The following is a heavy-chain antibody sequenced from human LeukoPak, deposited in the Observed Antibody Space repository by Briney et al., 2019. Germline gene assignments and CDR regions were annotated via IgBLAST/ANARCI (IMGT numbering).Heavy chain of an antibody. CDR1: GGSLSSDIYH. J-gene: IGHJ4*02. CDR3: ATYYVGVRGRGH. Sequence: SQTLSLTCIVSGGSLSSDIYHGGWGRQAPGKGLEWIGHNGNANYNPPLQSRVTLSIDPSNNHFTLSLNRVTAADTAVYYCATYYVGVRGRGHWGPGPLVTVSS. D-gene: IGHD2-21*01. CDR2: NGNA. V-gene: IGHV4-61*03.